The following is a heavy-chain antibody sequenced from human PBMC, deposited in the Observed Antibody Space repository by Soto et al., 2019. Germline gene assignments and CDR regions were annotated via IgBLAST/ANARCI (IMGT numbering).Heavy chain of an antibody. V-gene: IGHV4-59*01. CDR3: ARGCGSSTSCRY. Sequence: SETLSLTCTVSCGSISSYYWSWIRQPPGKGLEWIGYIYYSGSTNYNPSLKSRVTVSVDTSKNQFSLKLSSVTAADTAVYYCARGCGSSTSCRYWGQGTLVTVSS. J-gene: IGHJ4*02. CDR2: IYYSGST. CDR1: CGSISSYY. D-gene: IGHD2-2*01.